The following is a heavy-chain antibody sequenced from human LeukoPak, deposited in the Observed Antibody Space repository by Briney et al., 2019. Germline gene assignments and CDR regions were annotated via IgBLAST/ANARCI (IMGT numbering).Heavy chain of an antibody. CDR3: AREPFDY. Sequence: ASVNVSCKASGYTFTGYYMHWVRQAPGQGLEWMGWIHPNNGGTNYAQKFQGRVTMTRDTYISTAYMELSRLRSENTAVYYCAREPFDYWGQGTLVTVSS. CDR1: GYTFTGYY. V-gene: IGHV1-2*02. J-gene: IGHJ4*02. CDR2: IHPNNGGT.